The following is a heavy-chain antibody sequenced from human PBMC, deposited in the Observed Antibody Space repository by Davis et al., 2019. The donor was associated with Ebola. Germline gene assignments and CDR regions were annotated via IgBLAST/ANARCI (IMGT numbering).Heavy chain of an antibody. CDR2: IYYSGST. J-gene: IGHJ5*02. D-gene: IGHD3-10*01. CDR3: ARGGGGYYYGSGTFIGWFDP. CDR1: GGSFSGYY. Sequence: SETLSLTCAVYGGSFSGYYWSWIRQPPGKGLEWIGYIYYSGSTYYNPSLKSRVTISVDTSKNQFSLKLSSVTAADTAVYYCARGGGGYYYGSGTFIGWFDPWGQGTLVTVSS. V-gene: IGHV4-34*09.